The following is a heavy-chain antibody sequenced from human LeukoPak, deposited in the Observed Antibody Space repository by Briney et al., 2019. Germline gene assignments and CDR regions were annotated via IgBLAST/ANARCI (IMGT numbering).Heavy chain of an antibody. Sequence: GGSLRLSCAASGFTFSSYWMSWVRQAPGKGLEWVANIKQDGSEKYYVDSVKGRFTISRDNAKNSLYLQMNSLRAEDTAVYYCARVAYYYGSGSYDNPWYFDYWGQGTLVTVSS. CDR2: IKQDGSEK. CDR3: ARVAYYYGSGSYDNPWYFDY. V-gene: IGHV3-7*01. J-gene: IGHJ4*02. D-gene: IGHD3-10*01. CDR1: GFTFSSYW.